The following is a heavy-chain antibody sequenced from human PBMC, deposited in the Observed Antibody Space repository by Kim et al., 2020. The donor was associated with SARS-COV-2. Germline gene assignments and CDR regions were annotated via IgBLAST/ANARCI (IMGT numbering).Heavy chain of an antibody. CDR1: GGSFSGYY. CDR3: ARGHTTIYYGSGGWWFDP. D-gene: IGHD3-10*01. Sequence: SETLSLTCAVYGGSFSGYYWSWIRQPPGKGLEWIGEINHSGSTNYNPSLKSRVTISVDTSKNQFSLKLSSVTAADTAVYYCARGHTTIYYGSGGWWFDPWGQGTLATVSS. V-gene: IGHV4-34*01. CDR2: INHSGST. J-gene: IGHJ5*02.